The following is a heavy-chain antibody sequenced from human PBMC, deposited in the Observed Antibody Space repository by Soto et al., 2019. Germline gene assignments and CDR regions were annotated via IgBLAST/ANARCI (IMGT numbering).Heavy chain of an antibody. CDR1: GGSFSGYY. Sequence: SETLSFTCAVYGGSFSGYYWSWIRQPPGKGLEWIGEINHSGSTNYNPSLKSRVTISVDTSKNQFSLKLSSVTAADTAVYYCARLGSNYDFWSGYYGMDVWGQGPTVTVSS. J-gene: IGHJ6*02. CDR2: INHSGST. CDR3: ARLGSNYDFWSGYYGMDV. V-gene: IGHV4-34*01. D-gene: IGHD3-3*01.